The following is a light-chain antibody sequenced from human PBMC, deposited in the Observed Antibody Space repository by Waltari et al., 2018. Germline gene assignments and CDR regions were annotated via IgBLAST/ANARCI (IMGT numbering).Light chain of an antibody. V-gene: IGLV4-69*01. Sequence: QLVLTQSPSASASLGASVRLTCTLSSGHSTYAIEWHQHQPEKGPRYLMTLHSDGSHTRGVGIPDRFSGSSSGAVRYLTISSLQTEDEADYYCQARAPGIRVFGGGTKLTVL. CDR3: QARAPGIRV. CDR1: SGHSTYA. J-gene: IGLJ3*02. CDR2: LHSDGSH.